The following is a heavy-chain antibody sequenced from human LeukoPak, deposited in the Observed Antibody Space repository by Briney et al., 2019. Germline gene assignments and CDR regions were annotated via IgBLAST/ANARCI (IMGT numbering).Heavy chain of an antibody. Sequence: RAGGSLRLSCAVSGFTFSNAWMNWVRQAPGKGLECVGRIKSVSDGETTDYAAPVKGRFTISRDDSRSTLYLQMHSLSTEGTAVYYCTTLWLGPEYWGQGTLVTVSS. D-gene: IGHD3-10*01. CDR3: TTLWLGPEY. CDR1: GFTFSNAW. J-gene: IGHJ4*02. V-gene: IGHV3-15*01. CDR2: IKSVSDGETT.